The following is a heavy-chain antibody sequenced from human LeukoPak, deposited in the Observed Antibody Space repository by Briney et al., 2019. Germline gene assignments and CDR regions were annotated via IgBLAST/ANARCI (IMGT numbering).Heavy chain of an antibody. CDR1: GFTVSTNY. V-gene: IGHV3-53*01. D-gene: IGHD1-26*01. Sequence: GGSLRLSCAASGFTVSTNYMSWVRQAPGKGLEWVSVIYSGGSTYYTDSVKGRFTISRDNSKNTLYLQMNSLRAEDTVVYYCARGRGSYYFDYWGQGTLVTVSS. CDR2: IYSGGST. CDR3: ARGRGSYYFDY. J-gene: IGHJ4*02.